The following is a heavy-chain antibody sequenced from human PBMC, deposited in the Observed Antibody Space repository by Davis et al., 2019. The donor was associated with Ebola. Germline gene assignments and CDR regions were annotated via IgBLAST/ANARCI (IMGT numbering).Heavy chain of an antibody. CDR1: GFTFSSFA. Sequence: GESLKISCAASGFTFSSFAMSWVRQAPGKGLEWVSVTSGSGGNTYYGDSVKGRFTISRDNSKNTLYLQMSSLRAEDTAVYYCAKVLGYYGSPNWGQGTLVTVSS. J-gene: IGHJ1*01. CDR2: TSGSGGNT. CDR3: AKVLGYYGSPN. V-gene: IGHV3-23*01. D-gene: IGHD3-10*01.